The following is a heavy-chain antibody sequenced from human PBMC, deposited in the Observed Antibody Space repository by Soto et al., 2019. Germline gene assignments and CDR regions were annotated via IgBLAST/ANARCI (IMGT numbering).Heavy chain of an antibody. V-gene: IGHV1-18*04. D-gene: IGHD1-26*01. J-gene: IGHJ6*02. CDR3: ASNHQGATANNYYYYYGMDV. CDR1: GYDFNNYG. Sequence: GASVKVSCKASGYDFNNYGFNWVRQAPGQGLEWMGWISAYNGNTNYAQKFQGRVTITADESTSTAYMELSSLRSEDTAVYYCASNHQGATANNYYYYYGMDVWGQGTTVTVSS. CDR2: ISAYNGNT.